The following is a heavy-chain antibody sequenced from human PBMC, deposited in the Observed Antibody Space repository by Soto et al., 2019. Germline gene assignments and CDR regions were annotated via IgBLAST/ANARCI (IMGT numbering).Heavy chain of an antibody. J-gene: IGHJ4*02. D-gene: IGHD3-10*01. CDR3: AREKNSGYYSTVDY. CDR1: GFSLSGHG. V-gene: IGHV3-30*03. Sequence: QVQLVASGGGVIQPGRSLSLSCAASGFSLSGHGLHWVRQAPGGGLEWVAVVTYDDTERHYPDSGKGRFTITRDTSKNTFYLQMNSLRVEDTAMYYCAREKNSGYYSTVDYWGQGTLVIVSS. CDR2: VTYDDTER.